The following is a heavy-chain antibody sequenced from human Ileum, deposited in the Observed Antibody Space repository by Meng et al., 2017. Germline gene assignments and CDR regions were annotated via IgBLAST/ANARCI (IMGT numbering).Heavy chain of an antibody. Sequence: GESLKISCAASGFYFRDYEMNWVRQAPGKGLEWVSYIRSVAGPIYYADSVKGRYTISRDDAKNSLYLQMNSLKVEDTAVYYCVRGGRTRFDYWGQGTLVTGAS. V-gene: IGHV3-48*03. CDR2: IRSVAGPI. CDR1: GFYFRDYE. CDR3: VRGGRTRFDY. J-gene: IGHJ4*02.